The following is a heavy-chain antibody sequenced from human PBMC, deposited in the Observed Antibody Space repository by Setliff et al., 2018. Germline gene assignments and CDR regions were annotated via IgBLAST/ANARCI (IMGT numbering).Heavy chain of an antibody. CDR1: GGSISSGSYY. J-gene: IGHJ4*02. CDR3: ARDNSIVGATDY. CDR2: LHTSGST. D-gene: IGHD1-26*01. Sequence: SETLSLTCAVSGGSISSGSYYWSWIRQPAGKGLEWVGRLHTSGSTNYNPSLGGRVTISVDTSKNQFSLRLSSVTAADTALYFCARDNSIVGATDYWGQGTLVTVPQ. V-gene: IGHV4-61*02.